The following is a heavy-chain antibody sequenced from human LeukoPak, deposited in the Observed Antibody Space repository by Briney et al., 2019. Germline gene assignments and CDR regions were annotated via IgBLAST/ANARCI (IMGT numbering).Heavy chain of an antibody. Sequence: PGGSLRLSCAASGFTFSDYYMSWIRQAPGKGLEWVSYISSSGSTIYYADSVKGRFTIPRDNAKNSLYLQMNSLRAEDTAVYYCARDPGSYSYGFSWFDPWGQGTLVTVSS. CDR1: GFTFSDYY. D-gene: IGHD5-18*01. V-gene: IGHV3-11*04. CDR2: ISSSGSTI. J-gene: IGHJ5*02. CDR3: ARDPGSYSYGFSWFDP.